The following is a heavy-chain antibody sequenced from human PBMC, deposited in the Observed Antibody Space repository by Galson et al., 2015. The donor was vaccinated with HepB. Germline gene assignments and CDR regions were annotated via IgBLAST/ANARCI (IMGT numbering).Heavy chain of an antibody. CDR2: ISSSSSYI. V-gene: IGHV3-21*01. J-gene: IGHJ4*02. D-gene: IGHD3-3*01. Sequence: SLRLSCAASGFTFSSYSMNWVRQAPGKGLEWVSSISSSSSYIYYADSVKGRFTISRDNAKNSLYLQMNSLRAEDTAVYYCARDQHDYDFWSGYSYYFDYWGQGTLVTVSS. CDR1: GFTFSSYS. CDR3: ARDQHDYDFWSGYSYYFDY.